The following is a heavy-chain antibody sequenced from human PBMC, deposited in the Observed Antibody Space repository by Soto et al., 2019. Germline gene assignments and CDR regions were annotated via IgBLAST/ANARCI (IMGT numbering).Heavy chain of an antibody. CDR3: AHSDTYWYSFDY. D-gene: IGHD2-21*01. J-gene: IGHJ4*02. CDR1: GFSLTTSTEG. V-gene: IGHV2-5*01. Sequence: QITLKESGPTLVNSTQTLTLTCTFSGFSLTTSTEGVAWIRQPPGKALEWLALIYWNDDKRYSASLRDRLTITKDSSKNQVVLKVTDLDPVDTATYYCAHSDTYWYSFDYWGQGTLVTVSS. CDR2: IYWNDDK.